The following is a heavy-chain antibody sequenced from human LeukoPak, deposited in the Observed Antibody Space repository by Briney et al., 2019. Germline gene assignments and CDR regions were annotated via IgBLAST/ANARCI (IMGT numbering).Heavy chain of an antibody. J-gene: IGHJ4*02. V-gene: IGHV4-34*01. Sequence: SETLSLTCAVYGGSFSGYYWSWIRQPPGKGLEWIGEINHSGSTNYNPSLKSRVTISVDTSKNQFSLKLSSVTAADTAVYYCARDRDPYYYDSSGFDYWGQGTLVTVSS. CDR2: INHSGST. CDR1: GGSFSGYY. D-gene: IGHD3-22*01. CDR3: ARDRDPYYYDSSGFDY.